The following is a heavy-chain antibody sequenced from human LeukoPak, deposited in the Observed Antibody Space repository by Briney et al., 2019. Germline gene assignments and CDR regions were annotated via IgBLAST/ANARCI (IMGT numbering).Heavy chain of an antibody. J-gene: IGHJ3*02. CDR1: GGSIRSGGYY. V-gene: IGHV4-31*03. D-gene: IGHD3-16*01. CDR3: ARDWSPIYDYVWGSYGGDVPRHAFDI. Sequence: NPSETLSLTCTVSGGSIRSGGYYWSWIRQHPGKGLEWIGYIYYSGSTYYNPSLKSRVTISVDTSKNQFSLKLSSVTAADTAVYYCARDWSPIYDYVWGSYGGDVPRHAFDIWGQGTMVTVSS. CDR2: IYYSGST.